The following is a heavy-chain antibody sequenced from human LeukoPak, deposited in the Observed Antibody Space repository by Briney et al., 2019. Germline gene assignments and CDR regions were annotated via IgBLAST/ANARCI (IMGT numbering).Heavy chain of an antibody. CDR1: FYTLTSCG. CDR2: ISAYNGNT. Sequence: ATAKVSYKCSFYTLTSCGISRVRQATGPCPKSMAWISAYNGNTNYAQKLQGRVTMTTDTSTSTAYMELRSLRSDDTAVYYCARARFGDSQTIDYWGQGTLVTVSS. CDR3: ARARFGDSQTIDY. J-gene: IGHJ4*02. V-gene: IGHV1-18*01. D-gene: IGHD4-17*01.